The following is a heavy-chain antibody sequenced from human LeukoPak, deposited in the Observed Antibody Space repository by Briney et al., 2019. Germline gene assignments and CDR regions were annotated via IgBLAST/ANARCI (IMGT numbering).Heavy chain of an antibody. Sequence: ASVKVSCKASGYTFTGYYMHWVRQAPGQGLEWMGWINPNSGGTNYAQKFQGRVTMTRDTSISTAYMELRRLRSDDTAVYYCARDQGYSSSSGADYWGQGTLVTVSS. CDR2: INPNSGGT. V-gene: IGHV1-2*02. CDR1: GYTFTGYY. D-gene: IGHD6-6*01. CDR3: ARDQGYSSSSGADY. J-gene: IGHJ4*02.